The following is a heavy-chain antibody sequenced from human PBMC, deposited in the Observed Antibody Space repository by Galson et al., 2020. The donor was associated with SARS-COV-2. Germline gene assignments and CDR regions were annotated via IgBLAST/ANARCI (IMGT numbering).Heavy chain of an antibody. Sequence: GESLKISCAASGFTFENHAMHWVRQAPGKGLEWVAQIFYDGSNKYYLDSVKGRFTISRDNSENTVSLQMNSLRAEDTAVYYCAKDTRGTYPYIFDYWGQGTLVTVSS. CDR1: GFTFENHA. CDR2: IFYDGSNK. J-gene: IGHJ4*02. V-gene: IGHV3-30*02. CDR3: AKDTRGTYPYIFDY. D-gene: IGHD3-16*01.